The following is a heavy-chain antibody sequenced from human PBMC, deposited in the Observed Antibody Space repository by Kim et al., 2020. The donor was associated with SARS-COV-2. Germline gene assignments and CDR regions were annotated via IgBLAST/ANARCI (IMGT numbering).Heavy chain of an antibody. D-gene: IGHD6-6*01. J-gene: IGHJ6*02. CDR2: ISYDGSNK. V-gene: IGHV3-30*18. CDR3: AKLRYSSSSTYYYYYGMDV. CDR1: GFTFSSYG. Sequence: GGSLRLSCAASGFTFSSYGMHWVRQAPGKGLEWVAVISYDGSNKYYADSVKGRFTISRDNSKNTLYRQMNSLRAEDTAVYYCAKLRYSSSSTYYYYYGMDVWGQGTTVTVSS.